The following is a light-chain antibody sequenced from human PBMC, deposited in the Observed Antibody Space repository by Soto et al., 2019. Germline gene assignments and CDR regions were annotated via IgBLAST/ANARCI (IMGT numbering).Light chain of an antibody. V-gene: IGLV1-47*01. CDR2: RNN. CDR3: ASWDDSLNHWV. J-gene: IGLJ3*02. CDR1: GSNIGSTY. Sequence: QSVLTPPPSASATPGQRVTISCSGSGSNIGSTYVDWYQQLPGAAPKLLIYRNNQRPSGVPDRFSGSKSGTSASLAISGLRSEDEADYHCASWDDSLNHWVFGGGTKVTVL.